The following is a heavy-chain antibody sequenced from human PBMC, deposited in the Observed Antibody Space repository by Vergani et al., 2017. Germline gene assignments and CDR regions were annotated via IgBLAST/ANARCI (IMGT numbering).Heavy chain of an antibody. CDR3: ARGSHYYGSGVPLGDV. CDR1: GGSISSYY. J-gene: IGHJ6*03. Sequence: QVQLQESGPGLVKPSETLSLTCTVSGGSISSYYWSWIRQPPGKGLEWIGYIYYSGSTNYNPSLKSRVTISVDTSKNQFSLKLSSVTAADTAVYYCARGSHYYGSGVPLGDVWGKGP. CDR2: IYYSGST. D-gene: IGHD3-10*01. V-gene: IGHV4-59*08.